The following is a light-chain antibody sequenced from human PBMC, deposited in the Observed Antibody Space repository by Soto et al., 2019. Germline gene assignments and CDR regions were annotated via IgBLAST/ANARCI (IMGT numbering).Light chain of an antibody. Sequence: SYVLTQPPSVSVAPGRTARITCGGNDLETKSVHWYQQRPGQAPVLVVYDNSGRPSGIPDRFSGSKSGNTATLTIIRVEAGDEADYHCQVWDSSSDWVFGGGTKLTVL. J-gene: IGLJ3*02. CDR2: DNS. CDR3: QVWDSSSDWV. CDR1: DLETKS. V-gene: IGLV3-21*02.